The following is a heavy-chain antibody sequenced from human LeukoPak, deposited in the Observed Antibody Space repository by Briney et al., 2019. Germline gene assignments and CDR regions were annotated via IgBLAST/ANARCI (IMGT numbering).Heavy chain of an antibody. CDR3: ARHATTRYCSSTSCRNWFDP. Sequence: PSETLSLTCAVYGGSFSGYYWSWIRQPPGKGLEWIGEINHSGSTNYNPSLKSRVTISVDTSKNQFSLKLSSVTAADTAVYYCARHATTRYCSSTSCRNWFDPWGQGTLVTVSS. CDR2: INHSGST. CDR1: GGSFSGYY. J-gene: IGHJ5*02. V-gene: IGHV4-34*01. D-gene: IGHD2-2*01.